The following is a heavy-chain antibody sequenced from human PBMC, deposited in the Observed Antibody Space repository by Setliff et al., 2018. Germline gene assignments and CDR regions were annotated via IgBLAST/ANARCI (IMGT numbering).Heavy chain of an antibody. CDR1: GNTFTGYY. CDR2: IHPSGGST. D-gene: IGHD4-4*01. Sequence: ASVKVSCKASGNTFTGYYIHWLRQAPGQGLEWMGIIHPSGGSTTYAQKFQGRVTMTRDTSTGTVNMELSSLRSEDTAVYYCARDSNYEGAYDYWGQGTLVTVSS. J-gene: IGHJ4*02. CDR3: ARDSNYEGAYDY. V-gene: IGHV1-46*01.